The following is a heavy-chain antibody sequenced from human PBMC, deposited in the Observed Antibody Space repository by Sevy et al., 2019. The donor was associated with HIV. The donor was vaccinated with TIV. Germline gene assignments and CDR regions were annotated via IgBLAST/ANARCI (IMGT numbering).Heavy chain of an antibody. Sequence: GSLRLSCVASGFTFSSYAVSWVRQAPGKGLEWVAATSARDSSTYHADSVRGRFTISRDNSKNTLYLQMNSLGAEDTAVYYCARAPDPSCRSTRCYYFDYWGQGTLVTVSS. CDR3: ARAPDPSCRSTRCYYFDY. V-gene: IGHV3-23*01. J-gene: IGHJ4*02. CDR2: TSARDSST. D-gene: IGHD2-2*01. CDR1: GFTFSSYA.